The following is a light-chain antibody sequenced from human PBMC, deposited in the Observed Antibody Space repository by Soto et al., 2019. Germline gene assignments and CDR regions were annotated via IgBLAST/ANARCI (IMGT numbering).Light chain of an antibody. CDR2: TTS. CDR3: QQYNSWPRT. CDR1: QGIGSN. J-gene: IGKJ1*01. V-gene: IGKV3-15*01. Sequence: IVLTQSPATLSVSPGERATLSCRASQGIGSNLAWYQQTPGQAPSLLIYTTSSRAAGVPARFSGSGSGTEFTLTIDSLQSEHFVLDYCQQYNSWPRTFGQGTKVDIK.